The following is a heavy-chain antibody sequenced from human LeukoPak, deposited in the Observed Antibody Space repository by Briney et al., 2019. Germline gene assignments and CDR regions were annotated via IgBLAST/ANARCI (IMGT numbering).Heavy chain of an antibody. Sequence: PGVSPRLSCVASGFTFRDYYISSIPRAPRKGLEWVSYICSISSYIDYADSVKGRFTISRDNAKNSPHLQMKSLRAEDTAVYYCARDLRYGGNSRPVLAWDYWGQGTLVTVSS. J-gene: IGHJ4*02. D-gene: IGHD4-23*01. CDR1: GFTFRDYY. CDR3: ARDLRYGGNSRPVLAWDY. CDR2: ICSISSYI. V-gene: IGHV3-11*05.